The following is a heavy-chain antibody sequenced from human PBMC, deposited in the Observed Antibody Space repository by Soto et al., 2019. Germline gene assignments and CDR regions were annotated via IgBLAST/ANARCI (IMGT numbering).Heavy chain of an antibody. CDR3: AKDISIAAAGAYWYFDL. CDR2: ISWNSGSI. D-gene: IGHD6-13*01. CDR1: GFTFDDYA. J-gene: IGHJ2*01. V-gene: IGHV3-9*01. Sequence: HPGGSLRLSCAASGFTFDDYAMHWVRQAPGKGLEWVSGISWNSGSIGYADSVKGRFTISRDNAKNSLYLQMNSLRAEDTALYYCAKDISIAAAGAYWYFDLWGRGTLVTVSS.